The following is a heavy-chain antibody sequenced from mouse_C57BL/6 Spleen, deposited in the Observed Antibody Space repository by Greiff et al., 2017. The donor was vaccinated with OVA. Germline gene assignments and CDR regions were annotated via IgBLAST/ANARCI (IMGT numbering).Heavy chain of an antibody. CDR2: IGPGSGST. D-gene: IGHD1-1*01. J-gene: IGHJ3*01. CDR3: ARGGNYYGSSYPFAY. V-gene: IGHV1-77*01. CDR1: GYTFTDYY. Sequence: QVQLQQSGAELVKPGASVKISCKASGYTFTDYYINWVKQRPGQGLEWIGKIGPGSGSTYYNEKFKGKATLTADKSSSTAYMQLSSLTSEDSSVYFGARGGNYYGSSYPFAYWGQGTLVTVSA.